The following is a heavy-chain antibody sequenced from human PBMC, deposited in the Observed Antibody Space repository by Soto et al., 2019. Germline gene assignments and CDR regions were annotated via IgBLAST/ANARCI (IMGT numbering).Heavy chain of an antibody. CDR1: GFTFSTYW. Sequence: ESLRLSCAASGFTFSTYWMHWVRQGPGKGLVWVSRISGDGTRTNYADSVGGRFTVSRDNAKNTLYLQINSLTAEDTAVYYCARGTLTSIDMVDYWGQGP. CDR3: ARGTLTSIDMVDY. D-gene: IGHD2-21*01. V-gene: IGHV3-74*01. J-gene: IGHJ4*02. CDR2: ISGDGTRT.